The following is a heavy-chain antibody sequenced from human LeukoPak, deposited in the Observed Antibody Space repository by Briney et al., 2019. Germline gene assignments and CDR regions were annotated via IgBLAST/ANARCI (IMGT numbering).Heavy chain of an antibody. Sequence: GGSLRLSCAASGFTSSSYSMNWVRQAPGKGLEWVSYISSSSSTIYYADSVKGRFTISRDNAKNSLYLQMNRLRAKDTAVYYCARDNPGSKPYDAFDIWGQGTMVTVSS. CDR3: ARDNPGSKPYDAFDI. CDR1: GFTSSSYS. CDR2: ISSSSSTI. D-gene: IGHD3-10*01. V-gene: IGHV3-48*01. J-gene: IGHJ3*02.